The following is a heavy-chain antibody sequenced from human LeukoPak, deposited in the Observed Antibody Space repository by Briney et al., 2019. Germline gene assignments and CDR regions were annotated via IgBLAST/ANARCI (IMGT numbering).Heavy chain of an antibody. CDR2: ISNDGSRK. D-gene: IGHD3-3*01. V-gene: IGHV3-30*03. CDR3: ARDRAWNYFDH. CDR1: GFIFSTYA. Sequence: GGSLRLSCAASGFIFSTYAMHWVRQAPGKGLEWVAIISNDGSRKYYAHSVEGRFTISRDNSKNTLYLQMDSLRAEDTAVYYCARDRAWNYFDHWGQGTLVTVSS. J-gene: IGHJ4*02.